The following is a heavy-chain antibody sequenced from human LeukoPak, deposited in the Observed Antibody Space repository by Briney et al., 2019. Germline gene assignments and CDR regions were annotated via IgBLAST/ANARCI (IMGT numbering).Heavy chain of an antibody. CDR1: GFTFSSYG. J-gene: IGHJ4*02. CDR2: IWYDGGNK. Sequence: GRSLRLSCAASGFTFSSYGMHWVRRAPGKGVEWGAVIWYDGGNKYYADSVKGRFTISRDNSKKTLYLQMNSLRAEDTAVYHCARDEAGGGGYYDSSGYLYYWGQGTLVTVSS. CDR3: ARDEAGGGGYYDSSGYLYY. D-gene: IGHD3-22*01. V-gene: IGHV3-33*01.